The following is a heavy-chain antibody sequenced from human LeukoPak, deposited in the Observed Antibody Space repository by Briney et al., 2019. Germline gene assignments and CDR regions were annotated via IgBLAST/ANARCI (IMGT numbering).Heavy chain of an antibody. Sequence: GGSLRLSCAASGFTVSSNYMSWVRQAPGKGLEWVSVIYSCGSTYYADSVKGRFTISRDNSKNTLYLQMNSLRAEDTAVYYCVGGGSRYYNGMDVWGQGTTVTVSS. CDR2: IYSCGST. D-gene: IGHD2-15*01. CDR1: GFTVSSNY. J-gene: IGHJ6*02. V-gene: IGHV3-66*01. CDR3: VGGGSRYYNGMDV.